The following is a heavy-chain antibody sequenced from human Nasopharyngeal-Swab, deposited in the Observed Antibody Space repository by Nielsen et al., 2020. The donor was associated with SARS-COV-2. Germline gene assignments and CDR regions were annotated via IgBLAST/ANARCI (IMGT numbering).Heavy chain of an antibody. CDR2: ISTKTGAP. CDR1: GYTFTSNV. CDR3: ARENQEYANIWIDY. D-gene: IGHD1-1*01. Sequence: ASVKVSCKASGYTFTSNVLNWVRQAPGQGPEYIGWISTKTGAPTYAQAFTGRFVISLDTSVSKTYLQISSLKADDTAVYYCARENQEYANIWIDYWGQGTQVTVPS. J-gene: IGHJ4*02. V-gene: IGHV7-4-1*02.